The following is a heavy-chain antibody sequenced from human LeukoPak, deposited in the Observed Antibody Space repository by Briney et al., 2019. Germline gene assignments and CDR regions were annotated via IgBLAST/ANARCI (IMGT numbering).Heavy chain of an antibody. V-gene: IGHV4-39*07. D-gene: IGHD1-1*01. CDR1: GGSISSGSYY. J-gene: IGHJ3*02. Sequence: SETLSLTCTVSGGSISSGSYYWGWIRQPPGKGLEWIGSIYYSGSTYYNPSLKSRVTISVDTSKNQFSLKLSSVTAADTAVYYCARGVETGTHAFDIWGQGTMVTVSS. CDR3: ARGVETGTHAFDI. CDR2: IYYSGST.